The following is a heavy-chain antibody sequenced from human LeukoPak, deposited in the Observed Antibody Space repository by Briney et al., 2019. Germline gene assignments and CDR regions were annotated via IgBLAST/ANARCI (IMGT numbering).Heavy chain of an antibody. Sequence: GEPLKISCKGPGYRFTSYWIGGGRQMPGKGLEWMGIIDTGDSDPRYNPSFKGQVTISADKHIRTAYLQWSSLKASDTAMYYCARRATIQMYYFDYWGQGTLVTVSS. D-gene: IGHD1-26*01. J-gene: IGHJ4*02. CDR3: ARRATIQMYYFDY. CDR2: IDTGDSDP. CDR1: GYRFTSYW. V-gene: IGHV5-51*01.